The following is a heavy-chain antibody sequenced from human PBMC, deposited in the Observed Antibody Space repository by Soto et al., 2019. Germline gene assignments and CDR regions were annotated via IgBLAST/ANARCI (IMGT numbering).Heavy chain of an antibody. CDR3: AREGGAAPGERSEWYLDL. V-gene: IGHV1-2*02. CDR1: GYPLTDFY. Sequence: QVQLVQSGAEVKKPGASVTVSCKTSGYPLTDFYIHWVRQAPGQGLEWMAWINPHTGDTNTALKVQRKVTMTRDTSINTAFMELARLSSDDTAVYYCAREGGAAPGERSEWYLDLWGRGTMVSVSS. D-gene: IGHD6-25*01. J-gene: IGHJ2*01. CDR2: INPHTGDT.